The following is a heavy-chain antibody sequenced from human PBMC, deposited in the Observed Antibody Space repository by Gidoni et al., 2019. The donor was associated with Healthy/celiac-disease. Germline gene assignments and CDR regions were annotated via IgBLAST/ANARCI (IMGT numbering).Heavy chain of an antibody. J-gene: IGHJ4*02. V-gene: IGHV4-34*01. CDR3: ARGRTMVRGVIRARSVLYDY. CDR2: INHSGST. CDR1: GGSFSGYY. D-gene: IGHD3-10*01. Sequence: QVQLQQWGAGLLKPSATLSLTCAVYGGSFSGYYWSWIRQPPGKGLEWIGAINHSGSTNSTPSLKSRVTISVDTSNNQFSLKLSSVTAADTAVYYCARGRTMVRGVIRARSVLYDYWGQGTLVTVSS.